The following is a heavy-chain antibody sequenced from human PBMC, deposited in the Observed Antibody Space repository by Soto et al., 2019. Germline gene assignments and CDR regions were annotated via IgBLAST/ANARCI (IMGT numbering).Heavy chain of an antibody. D-gene: IGHD1-1*01. J-gene: IGHJ6*02. Sequence: GASVKVSCKASGYTFTTFGVNWVRQAPGQGLEWVGWISPYNDNTNYARKFEGRVTLTTDTSANAAYMELRSLTSDDTAVYYCAKDQTATFYYNGMEVWGQATTVTVS. CDR3: AKDQTATFYYNGMEV. CDR1: GYTFTTFG. V-gene: IGHV1-18*04. CDR2: ISPYNDNT.